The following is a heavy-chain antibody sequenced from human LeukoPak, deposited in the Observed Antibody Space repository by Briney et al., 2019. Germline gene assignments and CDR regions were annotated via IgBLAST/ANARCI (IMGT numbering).Heavy chain of an antibody. V-gene: IGHV3-23*01. Sequence: GGSLRLSCAASGFTFSSSAMSWVRQAPGKGLEWVAAISDTGRLSYCADSVNGRFTISRDSPKNTLYLQMNSLRAEDTAVYYCAKVSGGGLYYDGMDVWGQGTTVTVSS. CDR1: GFTFSSSA. D-gene: IGHD1-14*01. CDR2: ISDTGRLS. CDR3: AKVSGGGLYYDGMDV. J-gene: IGHJ6*02.